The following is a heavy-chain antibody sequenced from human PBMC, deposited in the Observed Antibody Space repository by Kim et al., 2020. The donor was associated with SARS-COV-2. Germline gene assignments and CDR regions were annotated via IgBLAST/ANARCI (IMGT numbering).Heavy chain of an antibody. CDR3: ARPRGYYDSSGYGQAPAVFWFDP. D-gene: IGHD3-22*01. CDR1: GGSISSSSYY. J-gene: IGHJ5*02. Sequence: SETLSLTCTVSGGSISSSSYYWGWIRQPPGKGLEWIGSIYYSGSTYYNPSLKSRVTISVDTSKNQFSLKLSSVTAADTAVYYCARPRGYYDSSGYGQAPAVFWFDPWGQGTLVTVSS. CDR2: IYYSGST. V-gene: IGHV4-39*01.